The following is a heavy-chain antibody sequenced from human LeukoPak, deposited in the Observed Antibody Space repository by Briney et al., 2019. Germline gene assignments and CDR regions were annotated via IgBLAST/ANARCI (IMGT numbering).Heavy chain of an antibody. Sequence: GGSLRLSCSVSGLTFRSSDMHWVRQAPGKALEYVSAITFHGRDTYYADSVNGRFTISRDNSKDTLYLQMSNLRPEDTAIYYCVKVGISTYDHWGQGTLVTVSS. D-gene: IGHD2/OR15-2a*01. CDR3: VKVGISTYDH. CDR1: GLTFRSSD. CDR2: ITFHGRDT. J-gene: IGHJ4*02. V-gene: IGHV3-64D*06.